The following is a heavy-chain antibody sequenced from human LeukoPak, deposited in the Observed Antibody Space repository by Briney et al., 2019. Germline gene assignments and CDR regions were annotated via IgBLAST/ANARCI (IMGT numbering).Heavy chain of an antibody. J-gene: IGHJ4*02. D-gene: IGHD3-9*01. CDR2: IVPLFATP. CDR3: ASRNDILTGYYPNS. CDR1: GGSFSNYI. V-gene: IGHV1-69*05. Sequence: ASVKVSCKTSGGSFSNYIITWVRQAPGQGLEWMGGIVPLFATPHYAQKYQGRLTIITDEPTSTAYMELSSLTSEDTAVYYCASRNDILTGYYPNSWGKGTLVVVSS.